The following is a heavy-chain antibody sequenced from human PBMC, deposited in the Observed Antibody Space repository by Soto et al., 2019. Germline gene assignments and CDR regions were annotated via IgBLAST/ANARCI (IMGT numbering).Heavy chain of an antibody. CDR2: IIPIFGTA. CDR3: ARAQGYYDSSGYYFFDY. D-gene: IGHD3-22*01. Sequence: QVQLVQSGAEVKKPGSSVKVSCKASGGTFSSYAISWVRQAPGQGLEWMGGIIPIFGTANYAQKFQGRVTITADESTSTAYMELSSLSSEDTAVYYCARAQGYYDSSGYYFFDYWGQGTLVTVSS. V-gene: IGHV1-69*01. CDR1: GGTFSSYA. J-gene: IGHJ4*02.